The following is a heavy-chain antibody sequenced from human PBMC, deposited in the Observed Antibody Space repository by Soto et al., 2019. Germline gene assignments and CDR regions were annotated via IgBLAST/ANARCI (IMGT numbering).Heavy chain of an antibody. CDR1: GFTFSSYS. J-gene: IGHJ6*03. D-gene: IGHD2-2*01. V-gene: IGHV3-48*01. Sequence: GGSLRLSCAASGFTFSSYSMNWVRQAPGKGLEWVSYISSSSSTIYYADSVKGRFTISRDNAKNSLYLQMNSLRAEDTAVYYCARFPRRYCSSTSCSIYYYYYMDVWGKGTTVTVSS. CDR3: ARFPRRYCSSTSCSIYYYYYMDV. CDR2: ISSSSSTI.